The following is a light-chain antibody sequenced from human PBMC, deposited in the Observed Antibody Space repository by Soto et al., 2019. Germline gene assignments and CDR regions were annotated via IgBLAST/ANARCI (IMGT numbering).Light chain of an antibody. CDR2: DVS. CDR1: SSDVGGYNY. J-gene: IGLJ2*01. CDR3: SSYTSSSTS. V-gene: IGLV2-14*01. Sequence: QSALTQPASVSGSPGQSITISCTGTSSDVGGYNYVSWYQQHTGKAPKLMIYDVSNRPSGVSNRFSGSKSGNTASLTNSGLQAEDEADYYCSSYTSSSTSFGGGTKLTVL.